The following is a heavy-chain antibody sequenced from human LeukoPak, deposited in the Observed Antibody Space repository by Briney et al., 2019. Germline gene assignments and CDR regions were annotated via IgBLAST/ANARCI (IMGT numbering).Heavy chain of an antibody. V-gene: IGHV3-23*01. CDR3: ATRGYCSGTSCYAPQP. CDR1: GFTFSSYV. Sequence: GGSLRLSCAASGFTFSSYVMSWVRQAPGKGLEWVSAITGTGGSTYYADSVKGRFTISRDNSKNTLYLQMNSLRAEDTAVYYCATRGYCSGTSCYAPQPWGQGTLVTVSS. D-gene: IGHD2-2*01. CDR2: ITGTGGST. J-gene: IGHJ5*02.